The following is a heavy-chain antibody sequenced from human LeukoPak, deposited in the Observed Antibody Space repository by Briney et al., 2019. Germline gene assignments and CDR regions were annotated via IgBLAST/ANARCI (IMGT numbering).Heavy chain of an antibody. Sequence: PSQTLSLTCTVSGGSISSYYWSWIRQPQGTGLGWIGYIYYSGSTYYNPSLKSRVTISVDTSKNQFSLKLSSVTAADTAVYYCAVSYENSSDAFDIWGQGTMVTVSS. CDR2: IYYSGST. V-gene: IGHV4-59*06. J-gene: IGHJ3*02. D-gene: IGHD3-22*01. CDR1: GGSISSYY. CDR3: AVSYENSSDAFDI.